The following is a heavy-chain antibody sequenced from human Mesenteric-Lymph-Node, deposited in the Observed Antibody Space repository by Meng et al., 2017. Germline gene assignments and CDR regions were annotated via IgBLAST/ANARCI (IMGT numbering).Heavy chain of an antibody. D-gene: IGHD1-1*01. CDR1: GFTFDDYA. V-gene: IGHV3-21*01. CDR3: AKIADHGTWIDP. Sequence: GGSLRLSCAASGFTFDDYAMHWVRQAPGKGLEWVSSISSSSSYIYYADSVKGRFTISRDNAKNSLYLQMNRLTAEDTAVYYCAKIADHGTWIDPWGPGTLVTVSS. CDR2: ISSSSSYI. J-gene: IGHJ5*02.